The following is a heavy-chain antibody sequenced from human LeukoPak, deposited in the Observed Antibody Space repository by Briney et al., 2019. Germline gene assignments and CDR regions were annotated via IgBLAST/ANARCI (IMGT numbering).Heavy chain of an antibody. CDR2: IRSKAYGGTT. Sequence: GGSLRLSCTASGFTFGDYAMSWFRQAPGKGLEWVGFIRSKAYGGTTEYAASVKGRFTISRDDSKSIAYLQMNSLKTEDTAVYYCTRGPYSSGGTTFDYWGQGTLVTVSS. CDR3: TRGPYSSGGTTFDY. J-gene: IGHJ4*02. CDR1: GFTFGDYA. V-gene: IGHV3-49*03. D-gene: IGHD6-19*01.